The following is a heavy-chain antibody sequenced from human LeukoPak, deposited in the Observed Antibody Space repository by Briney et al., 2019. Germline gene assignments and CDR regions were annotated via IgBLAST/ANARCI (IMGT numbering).Heavy chain of an antibody. CDR2: IYPGDSDT. Sequence: GESLKISCKGSGYSFTSYWIGWVRQMPGKGLGWMGIIYPGDSDTRYSPSFQGQVTISADKSISTSYLQWSSLKASDTARYYCAGLGYSSGPNDPWAHYFDYWGQGTLVTVSS. CDR1: GYSFTSYW. D-gene: IGHD6-19*01. CDR3: AGLGYSSGPNDPWAHYFDY. V-gene: IGHV5-51*01. J-gene: IGHJ4*02.